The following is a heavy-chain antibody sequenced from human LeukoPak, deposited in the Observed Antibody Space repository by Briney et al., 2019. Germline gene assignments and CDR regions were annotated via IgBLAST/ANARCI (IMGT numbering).Heavy chain of an antibody. V-gene: IGHV3-74*01. D-gene: IGHD3-10*01. J-gene: IGHJ4*02. CDR3: ARDKKSGESSEIDY. CDR1: GFTFSNYW. Sequence: GGSLRLSCAASGFTFSNYWVHWVRQAPGKGLVWVSRINRDGSTTNYADSVKGRFTVSRDNAKNTLDLQMNSLRAEDTAVYYCARDKKSGESSEIDYWGQGTLVTVSS. CDR2: INRDGSTT.